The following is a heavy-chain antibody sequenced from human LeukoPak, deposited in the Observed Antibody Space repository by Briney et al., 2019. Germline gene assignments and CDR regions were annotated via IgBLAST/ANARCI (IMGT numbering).Heavy chain of an antibody. D-gene: IGHD5-24*01. CDR3: ATASRDGYHTPLDY. J-gene: IGHJ4*02. CDR1: GYTLTELS. Sequence: ASVKVSCKVSGYTLTELSMHWVRQAPGKGPEWMGGFDPEDGETIYAQKFQGRVTMTEDTSTDTAYMELSSLRSEDTAVYYCATASRDGYHTPLDYWGQGTLVTVSS. V-gene: IGHV1-24*01. CDR2: FDPEDGET.